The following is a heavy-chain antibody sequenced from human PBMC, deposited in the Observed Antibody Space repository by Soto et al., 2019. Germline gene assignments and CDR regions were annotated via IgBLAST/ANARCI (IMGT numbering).Heavy chain of an antibody. Sequence: QVQLVESGGGVVQPGRSLRLSCAASGFTFSSYGMHWVRQAPGKGLEWVAVIWYDGSNKYYADSVKGRFTISRDNSKNTLYLQMNSLRAEDTAVYYCARVMSITIFGVLIGGDLGMDVWGQGTTVTVSS. D-gene: IGHD3-3*01. CDR3: ARVMSITIFGVLIGGDLGMDV. V-gene: IGHV3-33*01. J-gene: IGHJ6*02. CDR1: GFTFSSYG. CDR2: IWYDGSNK.